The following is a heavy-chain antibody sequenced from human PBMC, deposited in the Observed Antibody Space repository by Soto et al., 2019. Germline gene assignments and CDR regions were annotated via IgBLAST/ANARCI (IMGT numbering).Heavy chain of an antibody. Sequence: GGSLRLSCAASGFTFSSYGMHWVRQAPGKGLEWVAVISYDGSNKYYADSVKGRFTISRDNSKNTLYLQMNSLRAEDTAVYYCAKEVRTGPMDVWGQGTTVTVSS. D-gene: IGHD3-10*01. CDR3: AKEVRTGPMDV. CDR2: ISYDGSNK. J-gene: IGHJ6*02. V-gene: IGHV3-30*18. CDR1: GFTFSSYG.